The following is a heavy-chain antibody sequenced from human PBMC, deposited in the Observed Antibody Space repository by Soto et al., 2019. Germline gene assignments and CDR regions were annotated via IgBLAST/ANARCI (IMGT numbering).Heavy chain of an antibody. Sequence: QVQLVESGGGVVQPGRSLRLSCAASGFTFSSYAMHWVRQAPGKGLAWVAVISYDGSNKYYADSVKGRFTISRDNSKXXXXXXXXXXXXXXXXXYYCARXHXWTPFDYWGQGTLVTVSS. V-gene: IGHV3-30-3*01. CDR1: GFTFSSYA. D-gene: IGHD3-10*01. CDR3: ARXHXWTPFDY. J-gene: IGHJ4*02. CDR2: ISYDGSNK.